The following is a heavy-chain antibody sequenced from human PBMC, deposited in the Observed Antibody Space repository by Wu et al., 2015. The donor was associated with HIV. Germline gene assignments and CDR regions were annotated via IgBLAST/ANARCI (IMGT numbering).Heavy chain of an antibody. CDR1: GGSISSYY. V-gene: IGHV4-59*08. Sequence: QVQLQESGPGLVKPSETLSLTCTVSGGSISSYYWSWIRQPPGKGLEWIGYIYYSGSTNYNPSLKSRVTISVDTSKNQFSLKLSSVTAADTAVYYCARLDSSGWAYIDYWGQGTLVTVSS. J-gene: IGHJ4*02. CDR3: ARLDSSGWAYIDY. D-gene: IGHD6-19*01. CDR2: IYYSGST.